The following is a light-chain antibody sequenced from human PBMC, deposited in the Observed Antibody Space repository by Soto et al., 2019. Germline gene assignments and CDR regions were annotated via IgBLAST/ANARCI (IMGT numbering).Light chain of an antibody. Sequence: QSVLTQPPSVSGSPGQSXTISCTGTSSDVGGYNRVSWYQQPPGKAPKLLIYDVSNRPSGGSTRFSGSKSGNTASLTISGLQAEDEADYYCTSYATGSAYVFGPGTKVTVL. CDR2: DVS. CDR3: TSYATGSAYV. J-gene: IGLJ1*01. V-gene: IGLV2-18*02. CDR1: SSDVGGYNR.